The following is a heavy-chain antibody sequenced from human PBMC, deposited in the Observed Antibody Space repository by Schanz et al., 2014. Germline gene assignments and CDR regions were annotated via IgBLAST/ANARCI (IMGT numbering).Heavy chain of an antibody. CDR1: GFSFSSYA. V-gene: IGHV3-23*01. CDR2: ISGSGGST. J-gene: IGHJ4*02. D-gene: IGHD3-10*01. CDR3: ARIGGSVFDY. Sequence: EVQLLESGGGLVEPGGSLRLSCAASGFSFSSYAMGWVRQARGKGLEWVSAISGSGGSTYYADSVKGRFTISRDNSKNTLYLQMNSLRPEDTAVYYCARIGGSVFDYWAQGTLVTVSS.